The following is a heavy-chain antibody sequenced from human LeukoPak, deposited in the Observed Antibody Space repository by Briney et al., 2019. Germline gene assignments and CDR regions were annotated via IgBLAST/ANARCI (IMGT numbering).Heavy chain of an antibody. D-gene: IGHD5-18*01. CDR3: ARRRVERYSNNWFDP. J-gene: IGHJ5*02. V-gene: IGHV4-39*01. CDR1: GGSISSSSYY. CDR2: IYYSGST. Sequence: KPSETLSLTCTVSGGSISSSSYYWGWIRQPPGKGLEWIGSIYYSGSTYYNPSLKSRVTISVDTSKNQFSLKLSSVTAADTAVYYCARRRVERYSNNWFDPWGQGTLVTVSS.